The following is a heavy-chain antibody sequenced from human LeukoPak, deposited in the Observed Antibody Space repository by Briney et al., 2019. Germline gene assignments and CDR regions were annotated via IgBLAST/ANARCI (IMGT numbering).Heavy chain of an antibody. D-gene: IGHD6-13*01. CDR1: GYSISSSYY. CDR3: ARDRGAAAGIFDY. V-gene: IGHV4-38-2*02. Sequence: PSETLSLTCTVSGYSISSSYYWGWIRQPPGKGLEWIGSIYHSGSTYYNPSLKSRVTISVDTSKNQFSLKLSSVTAADTAVYYCARDRGAAAGIFDYWGQGTLVTVSS. J-gene: IGHJ4*02. CDR2: IYHSGST.